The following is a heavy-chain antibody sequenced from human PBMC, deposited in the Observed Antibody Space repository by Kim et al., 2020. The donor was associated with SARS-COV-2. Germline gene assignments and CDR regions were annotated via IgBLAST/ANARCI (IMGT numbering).Heavy chain of an antibody. CDR2: VHTSGNT. V-gene: IGHV4-59*01. Sequence: SETLSLTCTVSGGSFTNYYWTWIRQPPGKGLEWTGYVHTSGNTNYNPSLRSRVTISVDTSKNQFSLKLSSVTAAYTAVYYCARGDIVAYNYYMDVWGRGTTVTVSS. D-gene: IGHD3-16*01. CDR3: ARGDIVAYNYYMDV. CDR1: GGSFTNYY. J-gene: IGHJ6*03.